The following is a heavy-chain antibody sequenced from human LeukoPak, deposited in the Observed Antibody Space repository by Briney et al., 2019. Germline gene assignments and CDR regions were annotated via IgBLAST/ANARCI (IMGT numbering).Heavy chain of an antibody. CDR3: ARVDLRAAYFDY. Sequence: PSETLSLTCTVSGGSISSYYWSWIRQPAGKGLEWIGRIYTSGSTGYNPSLKSRVTMSVDTSKNQFSLKLSSVTATDTAVYYCARVDLRAAYFDYWGQGTLVTVSS. V-gene: IGHV4-4*07. CDR2: IYTSGST. D-gene: IGHD2-15*01. CDR1: GGSISSYY. J-gene: IGHJ4*02.